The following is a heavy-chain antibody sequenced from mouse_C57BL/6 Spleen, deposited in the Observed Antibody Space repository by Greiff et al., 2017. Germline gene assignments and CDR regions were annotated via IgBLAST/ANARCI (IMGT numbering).Heavy chain of an antibody. D-gene: IGHD2-5*01. CDR1: GYTFTSYG. CDR3: ADSNPNYYAMDY. Sequence: QVQLQQSGAELARPGASVKLSCKASGYTFTSYGISWVKQRTGPGLEWIGEIYPRSGNTYYNEKFKGKATLTADKSSSTAYMELRSLTSEDSAVYFCADSNPNYYAMDYWGQGTSVTVSS. V-gene: IGHV1-81*01. CDR2: IYPRSGNT. J-gene: IGHJ4*01.